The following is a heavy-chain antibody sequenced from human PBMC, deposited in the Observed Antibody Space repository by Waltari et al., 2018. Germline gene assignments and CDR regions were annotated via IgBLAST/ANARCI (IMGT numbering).Heavy chain of an antibody. CDR1: GFTFTNYP. V-gene: IGHV3-23*01. Sequence: EVQLLESGGGLVQPGGSLRLSCAASGFTFTNYPMSWVRQAPGKGQGWVSAIGGGGGHIYYADSVNGRFTISRDNSNNTVYLQMNSLRVDDTAVYYCVRESPIAVAGSWGQGTLVTVSS. J-gene: IGHJ4*02. CDR2: IGGGGGHI. CDR3: VRESPIAVAGS. D-gene: IGHD6-19*01.